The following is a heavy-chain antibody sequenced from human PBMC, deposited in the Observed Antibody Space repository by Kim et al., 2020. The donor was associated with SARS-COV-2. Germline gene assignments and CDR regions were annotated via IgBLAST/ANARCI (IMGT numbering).Heavy chain of an antibody. CDR1: GFTVSSNY. CDR2: IYSGGST. Sequence: GGSLRLSCAASGFTVSSNYMSWVRQAPGKGLEWVSVIYSGGSTYYADSVKGRFTISRDNSKNTLYLQMNSLRAEDTAVYYCAREVLVRGYSGYDRGDYWGQGTLVTVSS. V-gene: IGHV3-53*01. CDR3: AREVLVRGYSGYDRGDY. J-gene: IGHJ4*02. D-gene: IGHD5-12*01.